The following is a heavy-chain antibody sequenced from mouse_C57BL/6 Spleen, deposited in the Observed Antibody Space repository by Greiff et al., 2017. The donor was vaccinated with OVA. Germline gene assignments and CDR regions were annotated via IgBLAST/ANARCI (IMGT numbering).Heavy chain of an antibody. D-gene: IGHD2-12*01. V-gene: IGHV3-1*01. CDR2: ISYSGST. CDR1: GYSITSGYD. J-gene: IGHJ2*01. CDR3: ARGGPILSFDY. Sequence: EVMLVESGPGMVKPSQSLSLTCTVTGYSITSGYDWHWIRHFPGNKLEWMGYISYSGSTNYNPSLKSRISITHDTSKNHVFLKLNSVTTEDTATYYCARGGPILSFDYWGQGTTLTVSS.